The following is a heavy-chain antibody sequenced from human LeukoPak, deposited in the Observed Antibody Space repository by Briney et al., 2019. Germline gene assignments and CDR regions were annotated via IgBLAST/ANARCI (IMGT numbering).Heavy chain of an antibody. Sequence: SETLSLTCTVSGGSVSSGSYYWRWIRQPPGKGLEWIGYIYYSGSTNYNPSLKSRVTISVDTSKNQFSLKLSSVTAADTAVYYCARACNYRYNWKSYYFDYWGQGTLVTVSS. CDR2: IYYSGST. CDR3: ARACNYRYNWKSYYFDY. J-gene: IGHJ4*02. D-gene: IGHD1-20*01. CDR1: GGSVSSGSYY. V-gene: IGHV4-61*01.